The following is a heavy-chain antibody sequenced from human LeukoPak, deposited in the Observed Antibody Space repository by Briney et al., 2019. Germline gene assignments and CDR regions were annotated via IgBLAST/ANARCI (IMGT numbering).Heavy chain of an antibody. J-gene: IGHJ3*02. CDR3: ARGICSSTSCYTPGAFDI. Sequence: SETLSLTCAIYGGSLSDYYWSWIRQPPGKGLEWIGEINHSGNTNYNPSLKSRVTISVDTSKNQFSLKMNSVTAADTAVYYCARGICSSTSCYTPGAFDIWGQGTMVTVSS. CDR1: GGSLSDYY. V-gene: IGHV4-34*01. CDR2: INHSGNT. D-gene: IGHD2-2*02.